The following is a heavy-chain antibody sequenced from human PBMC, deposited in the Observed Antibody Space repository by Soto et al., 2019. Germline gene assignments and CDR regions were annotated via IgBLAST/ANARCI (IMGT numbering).Heavy chain of an antibody. CDR3: ARDSPFDASSGYLEY. Sequence: PGGSLRLSCAASGFTFTSYAMNWVRQAPGKGLEWVSAISGSGDNTYYADSVKGRFAISRDNAKNSLYLQMTSLRADDTAVYYCARDSPFDASSGYLEYWGQGTLVTVSS. CDR1: GFTFTSYA. J-gene: IGHJ4*02. D-gene: IGHD3-22*01. CDR2: ISGSGDNT. V-gene: IGHV3-23*01.